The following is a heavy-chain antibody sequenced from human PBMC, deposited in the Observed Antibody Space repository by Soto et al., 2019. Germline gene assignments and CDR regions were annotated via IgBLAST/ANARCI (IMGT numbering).Heavy chain of an antibody. V-gene: IGHV5-10-1*01. J-gene: IGHJ5*02. CDR3: ARRGTSQYCSSTSCPHFDP. CDR1: GYSFTSYW. D-gene: IGHD2-2*01. Sequence: PGESRKISCKGSGYSFTSYWISWVRQMPGKGLEWMGRIDPSDSYTNYSPSFQGHVTISADKSISTAYLQWSSLKASDTAMYYCARRGTSQYCSSTSCPHFDPWGQGTLVTVSS. CDR2: IDPSDSYT.